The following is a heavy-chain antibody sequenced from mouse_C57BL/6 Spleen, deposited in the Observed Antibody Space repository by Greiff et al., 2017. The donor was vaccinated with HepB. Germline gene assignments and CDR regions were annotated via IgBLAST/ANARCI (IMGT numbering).Heavy chain of an antibody. CDR3: ARGYYGSSYDY. V-gene: IGHV1-69*01. J-gene: IGHJ2*01. D-gene: IGHD1-1*01. Sequence: VQLQQSGAELVMPGASVKLSCKASGYTFTSYWMHWVKQRPGQGLEWIGEIDPSDSYTNYNQKFKGKSTLTVDKSSSTAYMKLSSLTSEDSAVYYCARGYYGSSYDYWGQGTTLTVSS. CDR1: GYTFTSYW. CDR2: IDPSDSYT.